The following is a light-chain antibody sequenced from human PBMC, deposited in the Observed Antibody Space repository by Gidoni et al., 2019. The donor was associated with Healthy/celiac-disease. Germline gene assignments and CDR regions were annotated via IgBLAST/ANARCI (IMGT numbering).Light chain of an antibody. V-gene: IGKV4-1*01. CDR1: QSVLYSSNQKNY. Sequence: DIVMAQSPDSLAVSLGERATINCKSSQSVLYSSNQKNYLTWYQQKPGQPPKLLIYWASTRETGVPDRFSGSGSGTDFTLTISSLQAEDVAIYYCQQYYNTPYTFGQGTKLEIK. CDR2: WAS. CDR3: QQYYNTPYT. J-gene: IGKJ2*01.